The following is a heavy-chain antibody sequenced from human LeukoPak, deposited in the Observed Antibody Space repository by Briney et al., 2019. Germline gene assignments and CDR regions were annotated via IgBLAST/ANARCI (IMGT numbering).Heavy chain of an antibody. CDR2: ISSSSSYI. J-gene: IGHJ6*02. D-gene: IGHD3-22*01. CDR3: ARDQVVVITPYGMDV. Sequence: ETLSLTCTVSGGSISSSSYYWGWVRQAPGKGLEWVSSISSSSSYIYYADSVKGRFTISRDNAKNSLYLQMNSLRAEDTAVYYCARDQVVVITPYGMDVWGQGTTVTVSS. V-gene: IGHV3-21*01. CDR1: GGSISSSSYY.